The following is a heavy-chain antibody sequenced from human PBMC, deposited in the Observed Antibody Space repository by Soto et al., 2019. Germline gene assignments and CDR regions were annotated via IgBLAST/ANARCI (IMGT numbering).Heavy chain of an antibody. Sequence: GSLRLSCAASGFPCGSYDMTWVRQAPGKGLEWVSTILVDGRTFYVDSVKGRFTISRDNSRNTVYLQMNSLTAGDTALYYCAKATATGGGAFDFCGQGTMVTVSS. J-gene: IGHJ3*01. V-gene: IGHV3-23*01. CDR1: GFPCGSYD. CDR3: AKATATGGGAFDF. D-gene: IGHD1-1*01. CDR2: ILVDGRT.